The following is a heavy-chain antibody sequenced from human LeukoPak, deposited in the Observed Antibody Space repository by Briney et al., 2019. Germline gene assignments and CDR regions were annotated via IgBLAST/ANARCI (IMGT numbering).Heavy chain of an antibody. D-gene: IGHD4-17*01. CDR1: GFTFSSYA. V-gene: IGHV3-23*01. CDR2: ISGSGGST. Sequence: GGSLRLSCAASGFTFSSYAMSWVRQAPGKGLEWVSAISGSGGSTYYADSVKGRFTISRDNSKNTLYLQMNSLRAEDTAVYYCAVGGDYYYYYGMDVWGQGTTVTVSS. CDR3: AVGGDYYYYYGMDV. J-gene: IGHJ6*02.